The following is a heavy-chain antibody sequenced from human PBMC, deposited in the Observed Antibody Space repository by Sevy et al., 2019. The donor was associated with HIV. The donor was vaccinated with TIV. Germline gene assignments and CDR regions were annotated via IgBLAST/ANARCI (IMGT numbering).Heavy chain of an antibody. J-gene: IGHJ4*02. CDR1: GHTFSDYY. CDR3: ATEYSYDY. CDR2: INSNSGAI. Sequence: ASVKVSCKASGHTFSDYYIQWVRQAPGQGLEWIGWINSNSGAISYAQKFQGRVTMTSDTSISTVYMELSRLRSDDTAVYYCATEYSYDYWGQGTLVTVSS. V-gene: IGHV1-2*02. D-gene: IGHD4-4*01.